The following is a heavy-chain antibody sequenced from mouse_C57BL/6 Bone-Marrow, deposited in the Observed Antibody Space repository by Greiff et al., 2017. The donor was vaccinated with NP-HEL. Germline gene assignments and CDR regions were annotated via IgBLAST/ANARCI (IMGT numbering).Heavy chain of an antibody. V-gene: IGHV1-50*01. CDR2: IDPSDSYT. Sequence: VQLQQPGAELVKPGASVKLSCKASGYTFTSYWMQWVKQRPGQGLEWIGEIDPSDSYTNYNQKFKGRATLTVDTSSSTAYMQLSSLTSEDSAVYYCASAHFDVWGTGTTVTVSS. CDR1: GYTFTSYW. CDR3: ASAHFDV. J-gene: IGHJ1*03.